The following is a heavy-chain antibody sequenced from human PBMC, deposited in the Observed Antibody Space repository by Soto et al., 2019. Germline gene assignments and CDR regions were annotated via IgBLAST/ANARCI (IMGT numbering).Heavy chain of an antibody. D-gene: IGHD2-15*01. J-gene: IGHJ4*02. Sequence: GWSLRLSCAASGFTFSRYAMNWVRQAPGKGLEWVASITPSGDSTFYGDSVKGRFTISRDNSRDTLHLEMNSLTVDDTAVYYCAKDSWMVGTYYFDSWGQGTLVTVSS. CDR2: ITPSGDST. V-gene: IGHV3-23*01. CDR1: GFTFSRYA. CDR3: AKDSWMVGTYYFDS.